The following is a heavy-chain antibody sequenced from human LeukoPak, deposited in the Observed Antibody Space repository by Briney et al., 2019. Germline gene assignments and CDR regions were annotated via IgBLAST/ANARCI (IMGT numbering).Heavy chain of an antibody. CDR2: ISSSGSTI. V-gene: IGHV3-48*03. CDR3: ASGSYSSSWYSSYYYYGMDV. J-gene: IGHJ6*04. Sequence: GGSLRLSCAASGFTFSSYEMNWVRQAPGKGLEWVSYISSSGSTIYYADSVKGRFTISRDNAKNSLYLQMNSLRAEDTAVYHCASGSYSSSWYSSYYYYGMDVWGKGTTVTVSS. D-gene: IGHD6-13*01. CDR1: GFTFSSYE.